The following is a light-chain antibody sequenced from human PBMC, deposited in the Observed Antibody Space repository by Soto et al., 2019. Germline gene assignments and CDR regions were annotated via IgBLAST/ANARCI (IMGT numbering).Light chain of an antibody. CDR2: DAS. CDR3: QQRGNWQWT. J-gene: IGKJ1*01. Sequence: EIVMTHAPATRSLSPGERATLSCRARQSVRSDLAGYQQKPGQAPRLLIYDASNRATGNPARFSGSGSGTDVTLYISSLEPGDFAVYYWQQRGNWQWTFVQRPKVQIK. V-gene: IGKV3-11*01. CDR1: QSVRSD.